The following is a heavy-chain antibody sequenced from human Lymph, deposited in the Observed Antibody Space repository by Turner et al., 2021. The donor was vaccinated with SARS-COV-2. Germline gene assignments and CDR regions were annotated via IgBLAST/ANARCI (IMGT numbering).Heavy chain of an antibody. V-gene: IGHV4-59*08. Sequence: QVQLQESRPGLVRPSETLSLTCTVSGGSISSTYWSWIRQSPGRGLEWIGYFYTIGSIDYNPTLRSRVTISVDTSKNQLSLNLISVTAADTAVYYCARHQGSTSGYDHGMNVWGQGTAVIVSS. CDR3: ARHQGSTSGYDHGMNV. D-gene: IGHD1-1*01. J-gene: IGHJ6*02. CDR1: GGSISSTY. CDR2: FYTIGSI.